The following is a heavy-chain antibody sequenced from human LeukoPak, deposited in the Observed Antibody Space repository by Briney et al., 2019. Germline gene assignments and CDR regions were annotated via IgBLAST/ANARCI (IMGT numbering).Heavy chain of an antibody. CDR3: ARDVGGPYF. V-gene: IGHV3-64*01. Sequence: GGSLRLSCAASGFTFSSYVMHWVRQAPGKGLEYVSTISSNGGSTYYANSVKGRFTISRDSSKNTLYLQMGSLRPEDMAVYYCARDVGGPYFWGQGTLVTVSS. CDR1: GFTFSSYV. D-gene: IGHD3-10*01. CDR2: ISSNGGST. J-gene: IGHJ4*02.